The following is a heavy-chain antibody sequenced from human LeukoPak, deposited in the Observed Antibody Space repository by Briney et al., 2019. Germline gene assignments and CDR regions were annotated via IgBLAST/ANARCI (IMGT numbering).Heavy chain of an antibody. J-gene: IGHJ6*03. CDR2: ISYDGSTK. D-gene: IGHD5-18*01. CDR3: AKCLRDVGIQLHYYMDV. Sequence: GGSLRLSCTASGFTFSTYGMHWVRQAPGKGLEWVTLISYDGSTKYYSDSVKGRFTLSRDNSKNTLYLQMNSLRAEDTAVYYCAKCLRDVGIQLHYYMDVWGKGTTVTVSS. CDR1: GFTFSTYG. V-gene: IGHV3-30*18.